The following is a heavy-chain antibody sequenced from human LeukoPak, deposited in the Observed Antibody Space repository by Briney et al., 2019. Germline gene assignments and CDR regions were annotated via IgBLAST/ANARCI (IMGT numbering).Heavy chain of an antibody. CDR3: ARELPFDY. CDR1: GFTFSSYW. J-gene: IGHJ4*02. V-gene: IGHV3-74*01. Sequence: PGGSLRLSCAASGFTFSSYWMHWVRQAPGKGLVWVSRISGDGSSTTYAESVKGRFTISRDNAKNTLYLQMNSLRAEDTAVYYCARELPFDYWGQGTLSPSPQ. CDR2: ISGDGSST.